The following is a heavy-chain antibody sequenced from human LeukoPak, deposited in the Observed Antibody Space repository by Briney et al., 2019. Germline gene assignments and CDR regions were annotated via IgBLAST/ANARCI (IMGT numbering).Heavy chain of an antibody. J-gene: IGHJ5*02. CDR3: AKDNRDNWFDP. CDR2: ISWNSGSI. Sequence: GRSLRLSCAASGFTFDDYAMHWVRQAPGKGLEWVSGISWNSGSIGYADSVKGRFTISRDNAKNSLYPQMNSLRAEDTALYYCAKDNRDNWFDPWGQGTLVTVSS. CDR1: GFTFDDYA. D-gene: IGHD3-10*01. V-gene: IGHV3-9*01.